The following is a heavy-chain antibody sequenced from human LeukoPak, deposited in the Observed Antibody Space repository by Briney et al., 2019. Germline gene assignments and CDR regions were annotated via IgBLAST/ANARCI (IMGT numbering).Heavy chain of an antibody. J-gene: IGHJ5*02. V-gene: IGHV3-53*04. CDR2: IYSGGST. D-gene: IGHD4-17*01. Sequence: PGGSLRLSCAASGFTVSSNYMSWVRQAPGKRLEWVSVIYSGGSTYYADSVKGRFTISRHNSKNTLYLQMNSLRAEDTAVYYCARIHDYGDYGDWFDPWGQGTLVTVSS. CDR3: ARIHDYGDYGDWFDP. CDR1: GFTVSSNY.